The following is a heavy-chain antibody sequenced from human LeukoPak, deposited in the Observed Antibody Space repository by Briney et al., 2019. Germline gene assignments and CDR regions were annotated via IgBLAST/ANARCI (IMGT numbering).Heavy chain of an antibody. Sequence: GGCLRLSCAASGFTFSNYNMNWVRQAPGKGLEWVSYISTSGRAIFYADSVKGRFTISRDNAKNSLFLQMNSLRDEDTAVYYCARVPLYDRSGYYFDYWGLGTLVTVSS. CDR1: GFTFSNYN. CDR3: ARVPLYDRSGYYFDY. J-gene: IGHJ4*02. V-gene: IGHV3-48*02. D-gene: IGHD3-22*01. CDR2: ISTSGRAI.